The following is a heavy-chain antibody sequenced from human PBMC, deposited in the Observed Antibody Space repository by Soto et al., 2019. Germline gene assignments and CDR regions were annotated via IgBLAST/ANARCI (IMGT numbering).Heavy chain of an antibody. J-gene: IGHJ4*02. CDR3: ARSITMVRGVMDFDY. Sequence: QVQLQESGPGLVKPSETLPLTCTVSGGSVSSGSYYWSWIRQPPGKGLEWIGYIYYSGSTNYNPSLKSRVTISVDTSKNQFSLKLSSVTAADTAVYYCARSITMVRGVMDFDYWGQGTLVTVSS. CDR2: IYYSGST. V-gene: IGHV4-61*01. CDR1: GGSVSSGSYY. D-gene: IGHD3-10*01.